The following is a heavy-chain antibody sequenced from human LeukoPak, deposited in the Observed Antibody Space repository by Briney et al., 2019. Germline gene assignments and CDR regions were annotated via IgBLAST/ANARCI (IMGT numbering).Heavy chain of an antibody. CDR2: INLNSGGT. D-gene: IGHD2-2*02. V-gene: IGHV1-2*02. Sequence: ASVKVSCKASGYTFTGYYMHWVRQAPGQGLEWMGWINLNSGGTNYAQKFQGRVTMTRDTSISTVYMELSRLRSDDTAVYYCARDYCSSTSCYIPNWFDPWGQGTLVTVSS. J-gene: IGHJ5*02. CDR3: ARDYCSSTSCYIPNWFDP. CDR1: GYTFTGYY.